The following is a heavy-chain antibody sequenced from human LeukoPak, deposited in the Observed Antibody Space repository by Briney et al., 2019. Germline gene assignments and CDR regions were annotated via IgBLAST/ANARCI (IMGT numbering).Heavy chain of an antibody. V-gene: IGHV1-46*01. CDR3: ARTYCAEDCSIRYFDY. J-gene: IGHJ4*02. CDR2: INPSGGDT. Sequence: ASVKVSCKASGYILSSYMHWVRQAPGQGLEWLGIINPSGGDTKYAQKFQGRVTLTRDKSTSTVYMELSSLTSDDTAVYYCARTYCAEDCSIRYFDYWGQGTLVTVSS. CDR1: GYILSSY. D-gene: IGHD2-21*02.